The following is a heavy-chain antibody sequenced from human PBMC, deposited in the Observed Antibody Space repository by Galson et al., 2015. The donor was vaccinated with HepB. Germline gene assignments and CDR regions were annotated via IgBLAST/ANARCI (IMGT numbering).Heavy chain of an antibody. CDR3: ARASRYCSSTSCLSGFDI. J-gene: IGHJ3*02. V-gene: IGHV4-59*01. D-gene: IGHD2-2*01. Sequence: LSLTCTVSGGSISSYYWSWIRQPPGKGLEWIGYIYYSGSTNYNPSLKSRVTISVDTSKNQFSLKLSSVTAADTAVYYCARASRYCSSTSCLSGFDIWGQGTMVTVSS. CDR2: IYYSGST. CDR1: GGSISSYY.